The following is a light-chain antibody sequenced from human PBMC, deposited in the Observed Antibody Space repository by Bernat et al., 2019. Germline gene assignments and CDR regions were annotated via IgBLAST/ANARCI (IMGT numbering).Light chain of an antibody. Sequence: EIVLTQSPGTLSLSPGERATLSCRASQSVSSSYLAWYQQKPGQAPRLLIYGASSRATGIPDRFSGSGSGTDFTLTISRLETEEFAVYYCQQDGSSPQTFGQGTKVEIK. J-gene: IGKJ1*01. V-gene: IGKV3-20*01. CDR2: GAS. CDR3: QQDGSSPQT. CDR1: QSVSSSY.